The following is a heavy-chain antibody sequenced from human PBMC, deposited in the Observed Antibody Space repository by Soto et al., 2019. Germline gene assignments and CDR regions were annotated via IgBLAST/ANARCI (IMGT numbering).Heavy chain of an antibody. V-gene: IGHV3-9*01. D-gene: IGHD4-17*01. CDR3: AKDIGGDYVTEGYFDY. J-gene: IGHJ4*02. CDR1: GFTFDDYA. Sequence: VQLVESGGGLVQPGRSLRLSCAASGFTFDDYAMHWVRQAPGKGLEWVSGISWNSGSIGYADSVKGRFTISRDNAKNSLYLQMNSLRAEDTALYYCAKDIGGDYVTEGYFDYWGQGTLVTVSS. CDR2: ISWNSGSI.